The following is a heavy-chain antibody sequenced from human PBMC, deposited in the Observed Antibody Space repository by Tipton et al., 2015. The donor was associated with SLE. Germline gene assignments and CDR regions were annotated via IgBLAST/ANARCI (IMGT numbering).Heavy chain of an antibody. V-gene: IGHV4-39*07. CDR2: INHSGST. CDR1: GGYITSDIYY. Sequence: TLSLTCSVSGGYITSDIYYWGWIRQPPGKGLEWIGEINHSGSTNYNTSLKSRVTISLGTSKNQLSLKLSSVTAADTAVYYCAGRRGAFDIWGQGTMVTVSS. J-gene: IGHJ3*02. CDR3: AGRRGAFDI. D-gene: IGHD3-10*01.